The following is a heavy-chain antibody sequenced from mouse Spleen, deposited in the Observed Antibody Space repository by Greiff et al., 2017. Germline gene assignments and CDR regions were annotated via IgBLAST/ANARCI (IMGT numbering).Heavy chain of an antibody. CDR1: GYAFSSSW. J-gene: IGHJ1*01. D-gene: IGHD1-1*01. CDR3: ARATTVVARYFDV. Sequence: VHLVESGPELVKPGASVKISCKASGYAFSSSWMNWVKQRPGKGLEWIGRIYPGDGDTNYNGKFKGKATLTADKSSSTAYMQLSSLTSEDSAVYFCARATTVVARYFDVWGAGTTVTVSS. CDR2: IYPGDGDT. V-gene: IGHV1-82*01.